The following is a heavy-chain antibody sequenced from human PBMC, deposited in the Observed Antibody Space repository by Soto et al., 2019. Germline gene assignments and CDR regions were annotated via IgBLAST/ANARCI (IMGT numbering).Heavy chain of an antibody. CDR1: GASHASHP. CDR3: VRDGTTNLRDWFDP. D-gene: IGHD1-1*01. CDR2: IYATGST. V-gene: IGHV4-4*07. Sequence: PSENLNITCNFSGASHASHPWSWYRQPPGKGLEWIGRIYATGSTDYNPSLKSRLTMSVDMSKKQFSLTLRSVTAADTAMYYCVRDGTTNLRDWFDPWGQGILVT. J-gene: IGHJ5*02.